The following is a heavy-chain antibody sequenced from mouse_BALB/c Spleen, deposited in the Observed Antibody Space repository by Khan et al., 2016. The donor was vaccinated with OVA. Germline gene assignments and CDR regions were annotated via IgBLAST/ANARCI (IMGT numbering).Heavy chain of an antibody. CDR3: AEGDGYYVYFDY. Sequence: QVRLQQSGPELVKPGASVKMSCKASGYTFTYYVITWVKQRTGQGLEWIGEIYPGSDNAYYNERFKGKATLTADKSSNTTHMQLSSLTSEDSAVYFCAEGDGYYVYFDYWGQGTTLTVSS. CDR2: IYPGSDNA. D-gene: IGHD2-3*01. CDR1: GYTFTYYV. V-gene: IGHV1-81*01. J-gene: IGHJ2*01.